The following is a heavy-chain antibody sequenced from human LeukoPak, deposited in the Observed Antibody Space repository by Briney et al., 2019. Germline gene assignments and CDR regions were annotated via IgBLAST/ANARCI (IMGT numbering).Heavy chain of an antibody. Sequence: SETLSLTCTVSGGSISSYYWSWIRQPPGKGLEWIGYIYYSGSTNYNPSLKSRVTISVDTSKNQFSLKLSSLTAADTAVYYCARLIAARPRYYFDYWGQGTLVTVSS. D-gene: IGHD6-6*01. J-gene: IGHJ4*02. CDR3: ARLIAARPRYYFDY. V-gene: IGHV4-59*01. CDR2: IYYSGST. CDR1: GGSISSYY.